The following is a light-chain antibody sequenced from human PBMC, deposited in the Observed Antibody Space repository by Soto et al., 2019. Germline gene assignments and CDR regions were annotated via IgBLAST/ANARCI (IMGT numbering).Light chain of an antibody. CDR3: QQCNNWPVT. CDR2: DAS. Sequence: EIVLTQSPATLSLSPGERPTLSCRASQSVSSYLAWYQQKPGQAPRLLIYDASNRATGIPARFSGSGSGTDFTLTISSLEPEDFATYYCQQCNNWPVTFGGGTKVDI. V-gene: IGKV3-11*01. CDR1: QSVSSY. J-gene: IGKJ4*01.